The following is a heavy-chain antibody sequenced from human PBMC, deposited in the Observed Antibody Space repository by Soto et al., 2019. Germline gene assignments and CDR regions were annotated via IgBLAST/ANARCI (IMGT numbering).Heavy chain of an antibody. D-gene: IGHD6-6*01. J-gene: IGHJ4*02. CDR2: IISSSSYI. CDR1: GFTFSSYS. V-gene: IGHV3-21*01. CDR3: AIDVYSSSRYFDV. Sequence: EVQLVESGGGLVKPGGSLRLSCAASGFTFSSYSMNWVRQAPGKGLEWVSSIISSSSYIYYADSVKGRFIISSDNAKNSLYLKMNSLRAEDTAVYYCAIDVYSSSRYFDVCGQGTLVTVSS.